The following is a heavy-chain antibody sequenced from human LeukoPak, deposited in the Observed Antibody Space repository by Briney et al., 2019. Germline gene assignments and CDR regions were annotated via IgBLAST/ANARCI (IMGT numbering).Heavy chain of an antibody. CDR2: ISSYNGKT. D-gene: IGHD3-22*01. Sequence: GASVKVSCKASGYTFTGYYVHWVRQAPGQGLEWMGWISSYNGKTNYGKNVQGRVTMTTDTSTSTAYMELRSLRSDDTAIYYCARNYDSSKDGNDYWGQGTLVTVSS. V-gene: IGHV1-18*04. CDR3: ARNYDSSKDGNDY. CDR1: GYTFTGYY. J-gene: IGHJ4*02.